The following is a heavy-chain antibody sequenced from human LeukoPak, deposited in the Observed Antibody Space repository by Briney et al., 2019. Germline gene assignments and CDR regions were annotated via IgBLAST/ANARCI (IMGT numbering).Heavy chain of an antibody. V-gene: IGHV4-59*02. J-gene: IGHJ4*02. CDR2: IHYSGST. CDR1: GGSVSGYY. D-gene: IGHD6-19*01. CDR3: ARGGSKQWLVDDS. Sequence: SEALSLTCTVSGGSVSGYYWSWIRQPPGKGLEWIGYIHYSGSTNYNPSLKSRVTISVDTSKNQFSLKLSSVTAADTAIYYCARGGSKQWLVDDSWGQGTLVTVSS.